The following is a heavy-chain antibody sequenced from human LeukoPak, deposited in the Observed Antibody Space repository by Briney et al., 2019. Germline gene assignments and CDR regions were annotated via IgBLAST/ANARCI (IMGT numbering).Heavy chain of an antibody. CDR2: IIPIFGTA. CDR1: GGTFSSYA. J-gene: IGHJ4*02. CDR3: ASFSGYSYGFDFDY. V-gene: IGHV1-69*05. D-gene: IGHD5-18*01. Sequence: SVKVSCKASGGTFSSYAISWVRQAPGQGLEWMGGIIPIFGTANCAQKFQGRVTITTDESTSTAYMELSSLRSEDTAVYYCASFSGYSYGFDFDYWGQGTLVTVSS.